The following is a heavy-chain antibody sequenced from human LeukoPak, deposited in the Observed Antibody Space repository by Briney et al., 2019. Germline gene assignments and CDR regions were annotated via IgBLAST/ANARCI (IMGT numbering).Heavy chain of an antibody. CDR2: INPNSGGT. V-gene: IGHV1-2*06. J-gene: IGHJ4*02. CDR1: GYTFTGYY. CDR3: ARGRLTRKPVAATLYYFDY. Sequence: ASVKVSCKASGYTFTGYYMHWVRQAPGQGLEWMGRINPNSGGTNYAQKFQGRVTMTRDTSISTAYMELNRLRSDDTAVYYCARGRLTRKPVAATLYYFDYWGQGTLVTVSS. D-gene: IGHD6-19*01.